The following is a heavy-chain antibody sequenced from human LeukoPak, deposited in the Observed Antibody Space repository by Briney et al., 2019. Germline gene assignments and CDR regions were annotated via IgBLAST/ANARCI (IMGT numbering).Heavy chain of an antibody. V-gene: IGHV3-53*01. CDR3: ARARGVSYRGAFDY. D-gene: IGHD1-26*01. Sequence: GGSLRLSCAASGFTFSSYAMSWVRQAPGKGLEWVSVIYSGGSTYYADSVKGRFTISRDNSKNTLYLQMNSLRAEDTAVYYCARARGVSYRGAFDYWGQGTLVTVSS. J-gene: IGHJ4*02. CDR2: IYSGGST. CDR1: GFTFSSYA.